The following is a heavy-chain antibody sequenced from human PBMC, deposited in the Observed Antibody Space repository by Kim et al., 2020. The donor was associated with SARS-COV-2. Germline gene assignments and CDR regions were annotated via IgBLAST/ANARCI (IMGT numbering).Heavy chain of an antibody. CDR2: IIPIFGTA. CDR3: AREGLGLGSVNWFDP. J-gene: IGHJ5*02. V-gene: IGHV1-69*13. Sequence: SVKVSCKASGGTFSSYAISWVRQAPGQGLEWMGGIIPIFGTANYAQKFQGRVTITADESTSTAYMELSSLRSEDTAVYYCAREGLGLGSVNWFDPWGQGTLVTVSS. D-gene: IGHD1-7*01. CDR1: GGTFSSYA.